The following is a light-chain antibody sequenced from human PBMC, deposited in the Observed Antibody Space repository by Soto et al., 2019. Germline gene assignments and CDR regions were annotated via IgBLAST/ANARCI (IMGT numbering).Light chain of an antibody. CDR3: QQRSYWLS. J-gene: IGKJ4*01. V-gene: IGKV3-11*01. Sequence: EILLTQSPATLSLSPGDRATLSCRASQSVSNYLAWYQQKPGQAPRLLIYETSNRASGIPARFSGSGSGTDFTLTISSLEPEDFAVYYCQQRSYWLSFGGGTKVEIK. CDR1: QSVSNY. CDR2: ETS.